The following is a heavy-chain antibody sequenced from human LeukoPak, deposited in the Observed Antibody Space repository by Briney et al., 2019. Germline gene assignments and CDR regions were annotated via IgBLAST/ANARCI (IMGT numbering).Heavy chain of an antibody. J-gene: IGHJ4*02. Sequence: PGGSLRLSCAASGFIFSSYAMSWVRQAPGKGLEWVSGISGSGDITYYADSVKGRFTISRDNSKNTLYLQMNSLRAEDTAVYYCAKDRNYYGSGSWLFDYWGREPWSPSPQ. CDR3: AKDRNYYGSGSWLFDY. CDR1: GFIFSSYA. CDR2: ISGSGDIT. V-gene: IGHV3-23*01. D-gene: IGHD3-10*01.